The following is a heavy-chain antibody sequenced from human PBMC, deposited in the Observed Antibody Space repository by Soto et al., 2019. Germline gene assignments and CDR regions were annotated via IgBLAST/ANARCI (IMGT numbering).Heavy chain of an antibody. V-gene: IGHV4-59*01. D-gene: IGHD3-10*01. CDR3: ARYYYGDGPLDAFDI. J-gene: IGHJ3*02. CDR1: GGSISSYY. Sequence: SETLSLTCTVSGGSISSYYWSWIRQPPGKGLEWIGYIYYSGSTNYNPSLKSRVTISVDTSKNQFSLKLSSVAAADTAVYYCARYYYGDGPLDAFDIWGQGTMVTVSS. CDR2: IYYSGST.